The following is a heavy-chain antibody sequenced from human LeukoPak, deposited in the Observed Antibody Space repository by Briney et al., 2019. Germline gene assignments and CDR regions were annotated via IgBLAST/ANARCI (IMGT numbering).Heavy chain of an antibody. V-gene: IGHV1-18*01. CDR2: ISAYNGNT. CDR1: GYTFTSYG. CDR3: ARDGYYYGSGSYYY. J-gene: IGHJ4*02. D-gene: IGHD3-10*01. Sequence: ASVKVSCKASGYTFTSYGISWVRQAPGQGLEWMGWISAYNGNTNYAQKLQGRVTMTTDASTSTAYMELRSLRSDDTAVYYCARDGYYYGSGSYYYWGQGTLVTVSS.